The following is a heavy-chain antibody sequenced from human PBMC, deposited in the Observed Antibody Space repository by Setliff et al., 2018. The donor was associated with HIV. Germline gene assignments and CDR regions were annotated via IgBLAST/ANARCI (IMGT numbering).Heavy chain of an antibody. CDR3: AVGSVTRGVIRHDYYYGLDV. CDR2: INPSSGST. J-gene: IGHJ6*02. D-gene: IGHD3-10*01. Sequence: ASVKVSCKASGYTFTSYYMHWVRQAPGQGLEWMGIINPSSGSTTYAQKFQGRVTMTRDTSTSTVYMELSSLRSEDTAVYYCAVGSVTRGVIRHDYYYGLDVWGQGTSVTVSS. CDR1: GYTFTSYY. V-gene: IGHV1-46*01.